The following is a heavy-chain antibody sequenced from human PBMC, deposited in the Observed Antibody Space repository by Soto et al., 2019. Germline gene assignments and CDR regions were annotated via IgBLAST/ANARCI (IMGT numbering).Heavy chain of an antibody. CDR2: ISGIGGST. D-gene: IGHD2-2*01. Sequence: GGSLRLSCAASGFTFTDYALSWVRQAPGKGLEWVATISGIGGSTYLADSVKGRLSISRDNSKNTLSLLMNSLRAEDTALYFCATGSSGYIGSCYYFDYWGRGTLVTVSS. CDR1: GFTFTDYA. V-gene: IGHV3-23*01. J-gene: IGHJ4*02. CDR3: ATGSSGYIGSCYYFDY.